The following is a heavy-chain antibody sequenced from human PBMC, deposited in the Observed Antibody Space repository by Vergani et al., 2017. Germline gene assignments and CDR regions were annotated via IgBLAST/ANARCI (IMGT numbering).Heavy chain of an antibody. CDR3: ARFPTTVTTSGPLVPYYYYGMDV. D-gene: IGHD4-17*01. CDR1: GFTFSSYW. Sequence: EVQLVESGGGLVQPGGSLRLSCAASGFTFSSYWMSWVRQAPGKGLEWVANIKQDGSEKYYVDSVKGRFTISRDNAKNSLYLQMNSLRAEDTAVYYCARFPTTVTTSGPLVPYYYYGMDVWGQGTTVTVSS. J-gene: IGHJ6*02. V-gene: IGHV3-7*03. CDR2: IKQDGSEK.